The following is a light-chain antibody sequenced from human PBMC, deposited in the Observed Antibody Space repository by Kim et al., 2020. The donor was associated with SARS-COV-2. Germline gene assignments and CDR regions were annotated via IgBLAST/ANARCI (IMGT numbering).Light chain of an antibody. J-gene: IGLJ3*02. Sequence: VSPGRTATISCSGNNLGDDYVSWYQQRPGQSPILVIYRDDNRPSGIPERFSGSNSGNTATLTIRGTQTMDEADYYCQARNYTTVVFGGGTQLTVL. V-gene: IGLV3-1*01. CDR2: RDD. CDR3: QARNYTTVV. CDR1: NLGDDY.